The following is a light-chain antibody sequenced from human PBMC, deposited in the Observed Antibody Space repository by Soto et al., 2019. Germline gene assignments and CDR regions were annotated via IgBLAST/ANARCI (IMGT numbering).Light chain of an antibody. CDR3: AAWDDSLNGVV. J-gene: IGLJ2*01. V-gene: IGLV1-44*01. CDR2: SNN. Sequence: QSVLTQPPSASGTPGQRVTISCSGSSANTGSNTVNWYQQLPGTAPKLLIYSNNQRPSGVPDRFSGSKSGTSASLAISGLQSEDEADYDCAAWDDSLNGVVFGGGTKVTVL. CDR1: SANTGSNT.